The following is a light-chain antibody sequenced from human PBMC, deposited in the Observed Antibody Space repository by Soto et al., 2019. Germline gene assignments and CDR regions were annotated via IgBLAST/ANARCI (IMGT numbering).Light chain of an antibody. Sequence: QSALTQPASVSGSPGQSITISCTGTSSDVGGYNYVSWYQQHPGKAPKLMIYEVSNRPSGVSNRFSGSKSGNTASLTIPGLQAEDEADYYCSSYTSSSTLHWVFGGGTKLTVL. J-gene: IGLJ3*02. CDR1: SSDVGGYNY. CDR3: SSYTSSSTLHWV. CDR2: EVS. V-gene: IGLV2-14*01.